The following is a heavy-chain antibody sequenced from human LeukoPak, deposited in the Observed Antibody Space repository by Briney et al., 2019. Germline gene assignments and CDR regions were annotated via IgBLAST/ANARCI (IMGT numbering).Heavy chain of an antibody. V-gene: IGHV4-59*01. Sequence: SETLSLTCTVSGGSISSYYWSWIRQPPGKGLEWIGYIYYSGSTNYNPSLKSRVIISVDTSKNQFSLKLSSVTAADTAVYYCARDSSSWGNWFDPWGQGTLVTVSS. CDR2: IYYSGST. CDR1: GGSISSYY. D-gene: IGHD6-13*01. CDR3: ARDSSSWGNWFDP. J-gene: IGHJ5*02.